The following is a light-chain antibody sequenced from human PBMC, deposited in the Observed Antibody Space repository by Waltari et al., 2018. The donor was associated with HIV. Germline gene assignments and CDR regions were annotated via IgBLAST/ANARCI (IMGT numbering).Light chain of an antibody. Sequence: QSVLTQPPSASGTPGQRVTISCSGSTSNIGRNTVNWYPQHPRTAPEPLIYSNNQRPSGVPDRFSGSKSDTSASLAISGLQSEDEADYYCAAWDDSLNGFVFGPGTKVTVL. CDR2: SNN. CDR3: AAWDDSLNGFV. CDR1: TSNIGRNT. V-gene: IGLV1-44*01. J-gene: IGLJ1*01.